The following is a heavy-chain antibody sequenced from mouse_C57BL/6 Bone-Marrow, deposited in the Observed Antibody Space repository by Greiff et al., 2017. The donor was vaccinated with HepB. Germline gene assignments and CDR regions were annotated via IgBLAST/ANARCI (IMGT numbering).Heavy chain of an antibody. D-gene: IGHD3-1*01. Sequence: VQLQQPGAELVKPGASVKMSCKASGYTFTSYWITWVKQRPGQGLEWIGDIYPGSGSTNYNEKFKSKATLTVDTSSSTAYMQLSSLTSEDSAVYYCAREGAYPYYAMDYWGQGTSVTVSS. CDR1: GYTFTSYW. CDR3: AREGAYPYYAMDY. V-gene: IGHV1-55*01. J-gene: IGHJ4*01. CDR2: IYPGSGST.